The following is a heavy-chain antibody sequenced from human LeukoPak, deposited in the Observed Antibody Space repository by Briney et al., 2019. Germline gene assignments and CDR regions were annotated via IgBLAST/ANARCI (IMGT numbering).Heavy chain of an antibody. J-gene: IGHJ4*02. D-gene: IGHD3-10*01. Sequence: GSLRLSCAASGFTFSSYSMNWIRQPPGKGLEWIGEINHSGSTNYNPSLKSRVTISVDTSKNQFSLKLSSVTAADTAVYYCASGTSMVRVDYWGQGTLVTVSS. CDR3: ASGTSMVRVDY. CDR2: INHSGST. CDR1: GFTFSSYS. V-gene: IGHV4-34*01.